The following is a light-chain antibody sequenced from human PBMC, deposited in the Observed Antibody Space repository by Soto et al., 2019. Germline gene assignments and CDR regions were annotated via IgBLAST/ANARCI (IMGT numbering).Light chain of an antibody. CDR3: ATWDDSLHGYV. CDR2: TSN. Sequence: QSVLTQPPSASGTPGQRVTISCSGSNSNIGSNKVNWYQQLPGTAPKLLIYTSNQRPSGVPDRFSGSKSGTSASLAISGLQSEDEADYYCATWDDSLHGYVLGTGTKV. J-gene: IGLJ1*01. CDR1: NSNIGSNK. V-gene: IGLV1-44*01.